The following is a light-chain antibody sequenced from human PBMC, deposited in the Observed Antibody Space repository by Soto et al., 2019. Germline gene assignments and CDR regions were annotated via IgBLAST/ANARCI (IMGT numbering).Light chain of an antibody. CDR2: EVI. CDR3: SSYTSSSTDV. Sequence: QSALTQPASVSGSPGQSITISCTGTSSDVGGYNYVSWYQQHPGKAPKLMIYEVINRPSGVSNRFSGSKSGNTASLTISGLQAEDEADYYCSSYTSSSTDVFGTGTKVTVL. CDR1: SSDVGGYNY. V-gene: IGLV2-14*01. J-gene: IGLJ1*01.